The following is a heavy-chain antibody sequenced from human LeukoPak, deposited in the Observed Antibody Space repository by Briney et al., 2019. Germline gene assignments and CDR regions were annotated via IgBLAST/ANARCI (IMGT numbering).Heavy chain of an antibody. V-gene: IGHV3-33*01. Sequence: GRSLRLSCAASGFSFSNYGMHWVRQAPGKGLEWVALIWFDGTNKYYADSVRGRFTISRDNSKNTLYLQMDSLKVEDTAIYYCATPTGSYPGGFDNWGQGTQVTVS. J-gene: IGHJ4*02. CDR3: ATPTGSYPGGFDN. CDR1: GFSFSNYG. CDR2: IWFDGTNK. D-gene: IGHD1-26*01.